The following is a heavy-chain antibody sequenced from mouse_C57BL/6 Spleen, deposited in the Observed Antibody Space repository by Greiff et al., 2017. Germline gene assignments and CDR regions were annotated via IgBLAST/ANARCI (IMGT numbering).Heavy chain of an antibody. Sequence: EVKLVESGGGLVKPGGSLKLSCAASGFTFSSYAMSWVRQTPEKRLEWVATISDGGSYTYYPDNVKGRFTISRDNAKNNLYLQMSHLKSEDTAMYYCARGGRYAMDYWGQGTSVTVSS. CDR3: ARGGRYAMDY. CDR2: ISDGGSYT. CDR1: GFTFSSYA. J-gene: IGHJ4*01. V-gene: IGHV5-4*03.